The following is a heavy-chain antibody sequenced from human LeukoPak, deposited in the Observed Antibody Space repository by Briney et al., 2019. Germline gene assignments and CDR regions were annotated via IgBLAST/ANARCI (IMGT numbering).Heavy chain of an antibody. D-gene: IGHD6-19*01. CDR1: GGSISSYY. CDR3: ARRAYSSGYYYFDY. V-gene: IGHV4-59*08. J-gene: IGHJ4*02. Sequence: SETLSLTCTVSGGSISSYYWSWIRQPPGKGLEWIGYIYYSGSTNYNPSLKSRVTISVDTSKNQFSLKLSSVTAADAAVYYCARRAYSSGYYYFDYWGQGTQVTVSS. CDR2: IYYSGST.